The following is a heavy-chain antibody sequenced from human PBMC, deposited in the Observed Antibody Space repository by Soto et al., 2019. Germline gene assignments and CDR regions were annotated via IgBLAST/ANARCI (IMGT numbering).Heavy chain of an antibody. CDR3: ARHLTYYDFWSGYYSNWFDP. CDR1: GGSISSSSYY. J-gene: IGHJ5*02. V-gene: IGHV4-39*01. CDR2: IYYSGST. D-gene: IGHD3-3*01. Sequence: LSLTCTVSGGSISSSSYYWGWIRQPPGKGLEWIGSIYYSGSTYYNPSLKSRVTISVDTSKNQFSLKLSSVTAADTAVYYCARHLTYYDFWSGYYSNWFDPWGQGTLVTVSS.